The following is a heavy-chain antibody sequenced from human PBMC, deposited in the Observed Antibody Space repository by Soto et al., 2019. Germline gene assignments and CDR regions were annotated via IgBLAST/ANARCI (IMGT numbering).Heavy chain of an antibody. CDR3: ARGSSFRGDFEI. V-gene: IGHV4-4*02. CDR2: IYHAGSP. Sequence: GVADGSGVISSSLTCLRQSPGKGLEWIGEIYHAGSPNYNPSFQSRVIISLDKSKNNFSLRLTSVTAADAAIYYCARGSSFRGDFEIWGQGTTVTVSS. D-gene: IGHD2-21*01. J-gene: IGHJ3*02. CDR1: DGSGVISSS.